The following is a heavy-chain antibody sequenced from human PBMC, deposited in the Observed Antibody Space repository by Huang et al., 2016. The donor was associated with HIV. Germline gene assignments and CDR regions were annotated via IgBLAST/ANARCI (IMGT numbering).Heavy chain of an antibody. D-gene: IGHD1-1*01. V-gene: IGHV3-11*04. J-gene: IGHJ5*02. CDR1: GFTFSDYY. CDR3: ARDSSTTPGHNWFDP. Sequence: QVQLVESGGGLVKPGGSLRLSCAASGFTFSDYYMSWIRQGPGKGLEWVSYISSRGSSIYYADAVRGRFTISRDNAENSLYLQMNSLRAEDTAVYYCARDSSTTPGHNWFDPWGQGTLVTVSS. CDR2: ISSRGSSI.